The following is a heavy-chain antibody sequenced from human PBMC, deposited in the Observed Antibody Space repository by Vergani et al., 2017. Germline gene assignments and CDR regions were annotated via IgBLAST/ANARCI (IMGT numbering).Heavy chain of an antibody. J-gene: IGHJ4*02. CDR3: ARDLFXYDSSGYYSGFFDY. D-gene: IGHD3-22*01. V-gene: IGHV3-21*01. Sequence: EVHLLESGGGLVQSGGSLRLSCAASGFTFSNSAVSWVRQAPGKGLEWVSGISSIGGHTYYADSVKGRFTISRDNAKNSLYLQMNSLRAEDTAVYYCARDLFXYDSSGYYSGFFDYWGQGTLVTVSS. CDR2: ISSIGGHT. CDR1: GFTFSNSA.